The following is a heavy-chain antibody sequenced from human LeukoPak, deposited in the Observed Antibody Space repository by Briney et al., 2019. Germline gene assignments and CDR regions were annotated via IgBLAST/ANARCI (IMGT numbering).Heavy chain of an antibody. D-gene: IGHD6-19*01. J-gene: IGHJ4*02. CDR1: GFTFSSYA. CDR2: IPYDGSNK. Sequence: TGGSLRLSCAASGFTFSSYAMHWVRQAPGKGLEWVAVIPYDGSNKYYADSVKGRFTISRDNSKNTLYLQMNSLRAEDTAVYYCARQDSSGWYGFDYWGQGTLVTVSS. V-gene: IGHV3-30*04. CDR3: ARQDSSGWYGFDY.